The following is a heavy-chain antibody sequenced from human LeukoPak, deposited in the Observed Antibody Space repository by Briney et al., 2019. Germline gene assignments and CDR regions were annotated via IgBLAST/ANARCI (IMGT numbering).Heavy chain of an antibody. Sequence: PGGSLRLSCAASGFTFSSYAMSWVRQAPGKGLEWVSAISGSGGSTYYADSVKGRFTISRDNSKNTLYLQMNSLRAEDTAVYYCAKVPHFNYDSSGYYIDYWGQGTLVTVSS. D-gene: IGHD3-22*01. CDR3: AKVPHFNYDSSGYYIDY. CDR1: GFTFSSYA. CDR2: ISGSGGST. J-gene: IGHJ4*02. V-gene: IGHV3-23*01.